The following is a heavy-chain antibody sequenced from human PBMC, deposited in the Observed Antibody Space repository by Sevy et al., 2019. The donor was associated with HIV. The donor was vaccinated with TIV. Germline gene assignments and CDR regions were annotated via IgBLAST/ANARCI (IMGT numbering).Heavy chain of an antibody. CDR2: ISAYNGNT. D-gene: IGHD6-13*01. J-gene: IGHJ6*03. CDR1: GYTFTRYG. Sequence: ASVKVSCKASGYTFTRYGISWVRQAPGQGLEWMGWISAYNGNTNYAQKLQGRVTMTTDRSTSTAYMDLRSLRSDDTAVYYSARVDASSSSSWHYYYYMDVWGKGTTVTVSS. V-gene: IGHV1-18*01. CDR3: ARVDASSSSSWHYYYYMDV.